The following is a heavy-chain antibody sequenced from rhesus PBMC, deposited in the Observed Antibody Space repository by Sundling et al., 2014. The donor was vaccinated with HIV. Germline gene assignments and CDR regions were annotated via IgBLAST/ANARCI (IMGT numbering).Heavy chain of an antibody. CDR3: AKRYSGYYFDY. D-gene: IGHD5-24*01. CDR1: GFSFSDYY. J-gene: IGHJ4*01. CDR2: ISNGGVLT. Sequence: EVHLVESGGGLAKPGGSLTLSCAASGFSFSDYYMAWVRQAPGKGLEWVSRISNGGVLTWYADSVKGRFTISRENAKNTLFLQMNSLRPEDTAVYYCAKRYSGYYFDYWGQGVLVTVSS. V-gene: IGHV3-178*02.